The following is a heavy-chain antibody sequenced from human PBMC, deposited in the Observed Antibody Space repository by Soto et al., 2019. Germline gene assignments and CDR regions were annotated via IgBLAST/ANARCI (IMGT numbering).Heavy chain of an antibody. Sequence: PSETLSLTCTVSGGSISSYYWSWIRQPPGKGLEWIGYIYYSGSTNYNPSLKSRVTISVDTSKNQFSLKLSSVTAADTAVYYCASGGDYYLAHYWGQGTLVTVSS. D-gene: IGHD4-17*01. V-gene: IGHV4-59*01. CDR2: IYYSGST. CDR1: GGSISSYY. CDR3: ASGGDYYLAHY. J-gene: IGHJ4*02.